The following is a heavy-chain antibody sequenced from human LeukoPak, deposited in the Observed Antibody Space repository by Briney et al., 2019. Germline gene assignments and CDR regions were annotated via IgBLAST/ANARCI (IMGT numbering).Heavy chain of an antibody. J-gene: IGHJ4*02. CDR3: AKGLH. CDR2: ISGSGYSA. Sequence: GGSLRLSCAGSGFAFSNYWVHWVRQAPGKGLEWVSGISGSGYSAYYADSVKGRFTISRDNSKNTLYLQMNSLRAEDTAVYFCAKGLHWGQGSLVTVSS. V-gene: IGHV3-23*01. CDR1: GFAFSNYW.